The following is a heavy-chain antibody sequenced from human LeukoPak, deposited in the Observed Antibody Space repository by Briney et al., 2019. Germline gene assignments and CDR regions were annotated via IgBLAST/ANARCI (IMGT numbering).Heavy chain of an antibody. J-gene: IGHJ4*02. CDR2: INHSGST. Sequence: PSETLSLTCAVYGGSFSGYYWSWIRQPPGKGLEWIGEINHSGSTNYNPSLKSRVTISVDTSMNQFSLKLSSVTAADTAVYYCARGYTAMASFDYWGQGTLVTVSS. CDR3: ARGYTAMASFDY. V-gene: IGHV4-34*01. D-gene: IGHD5-18*01. CDR1: GGSFSGYY.